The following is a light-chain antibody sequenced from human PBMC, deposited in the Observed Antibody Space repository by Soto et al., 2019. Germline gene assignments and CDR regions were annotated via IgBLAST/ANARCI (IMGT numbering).Light chain of an antibody. CDR2: DAS. J-gene: IGKJ2*01. CDR3: QQRSTWPRET. CDR1: QSVSSY. Sequence: EIVLTQSPATLSLSPGERATLSCRASQSVSSYLAWYQQKAGQAPRLLIYDASNRATGIPARFSGSGSGTDFTLTITRLAPEDFAVYYCQQRSTWPRETFGQGTKLEIK. V-gene: IGKV3-11*01.